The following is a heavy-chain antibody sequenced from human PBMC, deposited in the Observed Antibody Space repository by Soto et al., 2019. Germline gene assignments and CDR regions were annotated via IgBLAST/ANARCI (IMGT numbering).Heavy chain of an antibody. D-gene: IGHD6-19*01. CDR3: VRRSRIAVAGTVGYYFDY. CDR1: GGSISRYY. V-gene: IGHV4-59*01. J-gene: IGHJ4*02. Sequence: SETLSLTCTVSGGSISRYYWSWIRQPPGKGLEWIGYIYYSGSTNYNPSLKSRVTISVDTSKNQFSLKLSSVTAADTAVYYCVRRSRIAVAGTVGYYFDYWGQGTLVTSPQ. CDR2: IYYSGST.